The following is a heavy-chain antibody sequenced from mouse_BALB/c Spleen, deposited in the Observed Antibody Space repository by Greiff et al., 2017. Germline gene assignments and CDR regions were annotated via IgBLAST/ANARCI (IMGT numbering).Heavy chain of an antibody. D-gene: IGHD1-1*01. CDR3: ARHDDYGLDY. CDR1: GFTFSSYG. Sequence: DVQLVESGGDLVKPGGSLKLSCAASGFTFSSYGMPWVRQTPDKRLEWVATISSGGSYTYYPDSVKGRFTISRDNAKNTMYLQMSSLKSEDTAMYYCARHDDYGLDYWGQGTTLTVSS. J-gene: IGHJ2*01. CDR2: ISSGGSYT. V-gene: IGHV5-6*01.